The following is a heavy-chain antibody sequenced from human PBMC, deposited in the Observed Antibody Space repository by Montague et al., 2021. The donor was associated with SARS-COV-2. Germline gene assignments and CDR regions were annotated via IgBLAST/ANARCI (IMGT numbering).Heavy chain of an antibody. D-gene: IGHD3-22*01. J-gene: IGHJ2*01. V-gene: IGHV4-34*01. CDR2: INHSGST. Sequence: SETLSFTCAVHGGSFSGYYWSWIRQPPGKGLEWIGEINHSGSTKYNPSLKSRVSMSVDTSKNQFSLRLSSVTAADTAVYYCARGAPTITMIVVVFTGAGWYFDLWGRGTLVTVSS. CDR1: GGSFSGYY. CDR3: ARGAPTITMIVVVFTGAGWYFDL.